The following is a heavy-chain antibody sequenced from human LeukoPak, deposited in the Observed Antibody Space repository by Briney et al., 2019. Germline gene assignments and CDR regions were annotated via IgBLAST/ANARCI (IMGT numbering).Heavy chain of an antibody. CDR1: GFPVGSYY. Sequence: GGSLRLSCEASGFPVGSYYLTWVRQAPGKGLEWVSAVYKGGTTYYAESVKGRFTVSRDNSKSSFSLQMNSLSADDTAVYYCARGSGDILTGYSGMDVWGQGTTVIVSS. CDR3: ARGSGDILTGYSGMDV. D-gene: IGHD3-9*01. CDR2: VYKGGTT. V-gene: IGHV3-53*01. J-gene: IGHJ6*02.